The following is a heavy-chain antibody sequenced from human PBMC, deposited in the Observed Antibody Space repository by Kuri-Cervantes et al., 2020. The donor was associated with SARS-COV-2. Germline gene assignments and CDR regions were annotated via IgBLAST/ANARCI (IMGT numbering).Heavy chain of an antibody. D-gene: IGHD3-16*01. J-gene: IGHJ6*03. V-gene: IGHV3-23*01. Sequence: GGALRLCCAVSGFSFSDYAMSWVRQAPGKGLEWVSGIGGSCGNTYYADSVKGRFTISRDNSKTTVSLHMNSLRAEDKAMYYCARGAANYYYMDVWGKGTKVTVSS. CDR3: ARGAANYYYMDV. CDR1: GFSFSDYA. CDR2: IGGSCGNT.